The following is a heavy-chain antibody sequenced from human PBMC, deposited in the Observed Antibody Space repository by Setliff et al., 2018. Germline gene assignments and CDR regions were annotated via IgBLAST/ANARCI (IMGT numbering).Heavy chain of an antibody. J-gene: IGHJ4*02. CDR2: IYYRGDT. CDR1: GGSISSGVYY. Sequence: SETLSLTCTVSGGSISSGVYYWAWIRQPPGKGLEWIGRIYYRGDTYYNASLKSRLTISLDTAKNQFSLKLTSVTAADTAVYYCARTGTFRYFDYWGQGTRVTVSS. D-gene: IGHD1-1*01. CDR3: ARTGTFRYFDY. V-gene: IGHV4-39*01.